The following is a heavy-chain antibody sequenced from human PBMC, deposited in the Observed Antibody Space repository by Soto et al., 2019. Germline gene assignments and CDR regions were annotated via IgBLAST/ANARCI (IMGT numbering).Heavy chain of an antibody. CDR2: ISGSGGST. CDR1: GFTFSSYA. Sequence: PGGSLRLSCAASGFTFSSYAMSWVRQALGKGLEWVSAISGSGGSTYYADSVKGRFTISRDNSKNTLYLQMNSLRAEDTAVYYCAKTPPDIVVVPAAINYWGQGTLVTVSS. V-gene: IGHV3-23*01. D-gene: IGHD2-2*02. CDR3: AKTPPDIVVVPAAINY. J-gene: IGHJ4*02.